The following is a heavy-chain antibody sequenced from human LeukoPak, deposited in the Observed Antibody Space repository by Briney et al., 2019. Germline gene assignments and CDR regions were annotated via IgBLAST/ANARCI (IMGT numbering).Heavy chain of an antibody. CDR1: GYTFTGYY. Sequence: ASVKVSCKASGYTFTGYYMHWVRRAPGQGLEWMGWINPNSGGTNYAQKFQGRVTMTRDTSISTAYMELSRLRSDDTAVYYCARVSDSSGYYRPDFDYWGQGTLVTVSS. V-gene: IGHV1-2*02. CDR3: ARVSDSSGYYRPDFDY. D-gene: IGHD3-22*01. J-gene: IGHJ4*02. CDR2: INPNSGGT.